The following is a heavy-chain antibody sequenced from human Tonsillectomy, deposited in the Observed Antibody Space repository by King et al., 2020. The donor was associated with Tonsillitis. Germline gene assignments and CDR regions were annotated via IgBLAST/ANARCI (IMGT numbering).Heavy chain of an antibody. CDR1: GFTFSSYW. CDR2: IKQDGSEK. Sequence: VQLVESGGHLVRPGGSLRLSCAASGFTFSSYWMSWVRQAPGKGLEWVANIKQDGSEKYYVDSVKGRFTISRDNAKNSLYLQVNSLRAEDTAVYYCAGEWRDSCWGRVGCFDLWGRGTLVTVSS. D-gene: IGHD2-2*01. J-gene: IGHJ2*01. CDR3: AGEWRDSCWGRVGCFDL. V-gene: IGHV3-7*03.